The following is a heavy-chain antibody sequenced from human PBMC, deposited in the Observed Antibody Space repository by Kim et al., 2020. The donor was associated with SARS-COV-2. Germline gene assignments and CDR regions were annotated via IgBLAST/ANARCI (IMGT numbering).Heavy chain of an antibody. CDR2: ISGSGGST. CDR3: AKDPDRPDIVATIVDY. J-gene: IGHJ4*02. Sequence: GGSLRLSCAASGFTFSSYAMSWVRQAPGKGLEWVSAISGSGGSTYYADSVKGRFTISRDNSKNTLYLQMNSLRAEDTAVYYCAKDPDRPDIVATIVDYWGQGTLVTVSS. V-gene: IGHV3-23*01. D-gene: IGHD5-12*01. CDR1: GFTFSSYA.